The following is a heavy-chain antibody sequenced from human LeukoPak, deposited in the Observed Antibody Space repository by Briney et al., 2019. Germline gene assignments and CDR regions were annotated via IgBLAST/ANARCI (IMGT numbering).Heavy chain of an antibody. CDR2: LGYDGTTE. Sequence: PGGSLRLSCAASGFTFTSYGMHWVRQAPGRGLEWVAALGYDGTTEYYADSVKGRFTISRDSSKNTLSLQMNSLRAEDTAVFYCARDNSTGSLDYWGQGTLVTVSS. J-gene: IGHJ4*02. V-gene: IGHV3-33*08. CDR3: ARDNSTGSLDY. D-gene: IGHD6-19*01. CDR1: GFTFTSYG.